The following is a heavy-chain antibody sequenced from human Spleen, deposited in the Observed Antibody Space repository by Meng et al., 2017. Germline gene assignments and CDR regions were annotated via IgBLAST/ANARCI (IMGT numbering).Heavy chain of an antibody. D-gene: IGHD3-10*01. Sequence: QVQLVQSGAEVKKPGAVVKVSCEASGYTFTSYGISWVRQAPGQGLEWMGWITTYNGHTNYAEKFQGRVTMTTDTSTGTAYMELRSLRSDDTGVYYCAKGTPGRRYAEYWGQGTLVTVSS. V-gene: IGHV1-18*01. CDR1: GYTFTSYG. J-gene: IGHJ4*02. CDR2: ITTYNGHT. CDR3: AKGTPGRRYAEY.